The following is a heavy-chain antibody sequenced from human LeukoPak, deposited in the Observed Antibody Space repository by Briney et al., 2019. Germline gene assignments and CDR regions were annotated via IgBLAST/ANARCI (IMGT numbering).Heavy chain of an antibody. CDR2: INHSGST. Sequence: SETLSLTCAVYGGSFSGYYWSWIRQPPGKGLEWIGEINHSGSTNYNPSLKSRVTISVDTSKNQFSLKLSSVTAADTAAYYCARGRKNSGSYFFDYWGQGTLVTVSS. CDR3: ARGRKNSGSYFFDY. J-gene: IGHJ4*02. D-gene: IGHD1-26*01. CDR1: GGSFSGYY. V-gene: IGHV4-34*01.